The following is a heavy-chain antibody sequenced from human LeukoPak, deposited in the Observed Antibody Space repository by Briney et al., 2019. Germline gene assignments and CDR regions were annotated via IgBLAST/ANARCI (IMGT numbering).Heavy chain of an antibody. J-gene: IGHJ4*02. CDR2: ISSTGTYR. CDR1: GFTFSDYY. V-gene: IGHV3-11*01. D-gene: IGHD2-15*01. Sequence: GGSLRLSCAASGFTFSDYYMTWIRQPPGKGLEWVSYISSTGTYRDYADSVNGRFTISRGNPKNSLVLQMTSLSAEDTAMYYCATYPLGYCSYGSCDGNYWGQGTPVTVSS. CDR3: ATYPLGYCSYGSCDGNY.